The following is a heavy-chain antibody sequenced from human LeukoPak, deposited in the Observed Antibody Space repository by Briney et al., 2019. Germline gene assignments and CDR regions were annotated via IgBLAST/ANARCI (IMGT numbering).Heavy chain of an antibody. CDR3: AKDLSRAVAADRFDP. V-gene: IGHV3-23*01. CDR2: ISGVNT. CDR1: GFTFSSYD. Sequence: GGSLRLSCAASGFTFSSYDMTWVRQAPGRGLEWVSSISGVNTYYTDSVKGRFTISRDNSKNTLYLYMNSLRADDTAVYYCAKDLSRAVAADRFDPWGQGTLVTVSS. D-gene: IGHD6-19*01. J-gene: IGHJ5*02.